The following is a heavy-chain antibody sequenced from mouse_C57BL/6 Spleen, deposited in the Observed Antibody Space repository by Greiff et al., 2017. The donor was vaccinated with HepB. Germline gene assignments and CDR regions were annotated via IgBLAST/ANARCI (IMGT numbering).Heavy chain of an antibody. J-gene: IGHJ4*01. CDR2: ISSGSSTI. CDR1: GFTFSDYG. D-gene: IGHD2-4*01. CDR3: AREGLSRNAMDY. V-gene: IGHV5-17*01. Sequence: EVQRVESGGGLVKPGGSLKLSCAASGFTFSDYGMHWVRPAPEKGLEWVAYISSGSSTIYYADTVKGRFTISRDNAKNTLFLQMTSRRSEDTAMYSWAREGLSRNAMDYWGQGTSVTVSS.